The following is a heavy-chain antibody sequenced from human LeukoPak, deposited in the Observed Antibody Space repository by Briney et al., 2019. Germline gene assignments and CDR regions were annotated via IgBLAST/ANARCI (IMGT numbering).Heavy chain of an antibody. CDR1: GYTFTGYY. Sequence: ASVKVSCKASGYTFTGYYMHWVRQAPGQGLEWMGWINPNSGGTNYAQRFQGRVTMTRDTSISTAYMELSRLRSDDTAVYYCAREGVGSSYGMDVWGQGTTVTVSS. J-gene: IGHJ6*02. CDR2: INPNSGGT. V-gene: IGHV1-2*02. CDR3: AREGVGSSYGMDV. D-gene: IGHD1-26*01.